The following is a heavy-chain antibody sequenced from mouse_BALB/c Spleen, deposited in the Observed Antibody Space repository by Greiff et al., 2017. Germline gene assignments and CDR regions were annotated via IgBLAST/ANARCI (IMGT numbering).Heavy chain of an antibody. V-gene: IGHV1S81*02. CDR3: ARRAMDY. CDR1: GYTFTSYW. J-gene: IGHJ4*01. Sequence: VQLQQPGAELVKPVASVKLSCKASGYTFTSYWMHWVKQRPGQGLEWIGEINPSNGRTNYNEKFKSKATLTVDKSSSTAYMQLSSLTSEDSAVYYCARRAMDYWGQGTSVTVSS. CDR2: INPSNGRT.